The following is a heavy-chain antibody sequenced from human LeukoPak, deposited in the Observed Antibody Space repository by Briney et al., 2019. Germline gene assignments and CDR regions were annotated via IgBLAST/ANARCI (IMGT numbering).Heavy chain of an antibody. D-gene: IGHD2-2*01. J-gene: IGHJ2*01. CDR3: ARDTSGYCSTSRCYGSWYFDL. V-gene: IGHV3-53*01. CDR2: LYGGGGT. Sequence: PAGSLSLSCAASGFTISSNYIKWVRQAPGKGLEWVSVLYGGGGTYYEDSVKGRFPVSRDNSKNTLYLQMNSLGAEDTAVYYCARDTSGYCSTSRCYGSWYFDLWGRGTLVTVSS. CDR1: GFTISSNY.